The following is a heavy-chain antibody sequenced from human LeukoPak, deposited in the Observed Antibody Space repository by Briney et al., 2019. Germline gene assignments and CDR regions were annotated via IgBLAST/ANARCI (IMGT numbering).Heavy chain of an antibody. J-gene: IGHJ4*02. Sequence: GGSLRLSCAASGFTFRSHGMHWVRQAPGKGLEWVANIKHDGSEKNYVDSVKGRFTVSRDNTKNSLYLQMNSLRAEDTGVFYCARDQYDSWSRRGNFDSWGQGTLVIVPS. V-gene: IGHV3-7*03. CDR3: ARDQYDSWSRRGNFDS. CDR1: GFTFRSHG. D-gene: IGHD3-3*01. CDR2: IKHDGSEK.